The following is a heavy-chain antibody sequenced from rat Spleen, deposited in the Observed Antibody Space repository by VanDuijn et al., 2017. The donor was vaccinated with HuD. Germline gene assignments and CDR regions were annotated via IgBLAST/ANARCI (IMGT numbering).Heavy chain of an antibody. Sequence: EVQLVESGGGLVQPGRSLKLSCAASGFSFSSNWLNWIRQAPGKGLEWVASINRDGSSTYYPDTVKGRFTISRDNAKSTLYLQMDSLRSEDTATYYCARPDYSRFDYWGQGVMVTVSS. CDR2: INRDGSST. CDR1: GFSFSSNW. D-gene: IGHD1-2*01. V-gene: IGHV5-29*01. CDR3: ARPDYSRFDY. J-gene: IGHJ2*01.